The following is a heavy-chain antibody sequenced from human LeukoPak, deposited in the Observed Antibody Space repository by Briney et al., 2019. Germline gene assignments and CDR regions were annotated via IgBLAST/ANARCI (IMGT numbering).Heavy chain of an antibody. CDR2: ISYDGSNK. V-gene: IGHV3-30*04. J-gene: IGHJ3*02. CDR1: GFTFSSYA. D-gene: IGHD5-12*01. Sequence: PGRSLRLSCAASGFTFSSYAMHWVRQAPGKGLEWVALISYDGSNKYYADSVKGRFIISRDNSKNTLYLQMNSLRAEDTAVYYCARDRSWLRIGSAFDIWGQGTMVTVSS. CDR3: ARDRSWLRIGSAFDI.